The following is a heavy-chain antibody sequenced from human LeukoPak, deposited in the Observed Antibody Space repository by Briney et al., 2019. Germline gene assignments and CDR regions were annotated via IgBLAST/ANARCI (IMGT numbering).Heavy chain of an antibody. CDR1: GFTFSNYW. CDR3: ARVRGGSGSSYAADAFDI. V-gene: IGHV3-74*01. D-gene: IGHD1-26*01. Sequence: PGGSLSPSCASAGFTFSNYWRCILQQPGEERLLMGSLIYNDGSSTSYADSVKGRFTISRDNAKSTLYLQLNSLRAADMAVYSCARVRGGSGSSYAADAFDIWGQRKTV. CDR2: IYNDGSST. J-gene: IGHJ3*02.